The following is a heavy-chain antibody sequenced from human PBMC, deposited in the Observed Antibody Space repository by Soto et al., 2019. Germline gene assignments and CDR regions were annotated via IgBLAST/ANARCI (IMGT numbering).Heavy chain of an antibody. CDR2: TYFRSKWYN. Sequence: SPTLSLTCAISGDSVSSNTASWNWIRQSPSRGLEWLGRTYFRSKWYNDYAVSVKSRIIINPDTSNNQFSLRLNSVTPEDTAVYFCAKGDNLGPKTGYAFDPWGQGIMVTVSS. J-gene: IGHJ5*02. CDR3: AKGDNLGPKTGYAFDP. CDR1: GDSVSSNTAS. D-gene: IGHD5-12*01. V-gene: IGHV6-1*01.